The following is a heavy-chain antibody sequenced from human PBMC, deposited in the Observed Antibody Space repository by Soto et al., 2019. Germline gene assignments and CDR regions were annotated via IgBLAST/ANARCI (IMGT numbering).Heavy chain of an antibody. CDR1: GFSFTGYY. Sequence: ASVKVSCKTSGFSFTGYYIHWLRQAPGQGLEWMGWINAHSGGTEYAQKFQGRVTLTRDTSIATAYLTLTSLTSDDTALYYCAKDLTRQLAYWLDPWGQGTQVTVSS. CDR2: INAHSGGT. V-gene: IGHV1-2*02. D-gene: IGHD6-6*01. CDR3: AKDLTRQLAYWLDP. J-gene: IGHJ5*02.